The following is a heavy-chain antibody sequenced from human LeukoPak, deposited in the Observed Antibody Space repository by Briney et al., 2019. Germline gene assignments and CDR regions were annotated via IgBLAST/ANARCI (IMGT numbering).Heavy chain of an antibody. J-gene: IGHJ4*02. Sequence: GGSLRLSCAASGFTFSSYWMSWVRQAPGKGLEWVSGISWNSGSIGYADSVKGRFTISRDNAKNSLYLQMNSLRAEDTALYYCAKDGDSSGYYPDYWGQGTLVTVSS. CDR2: ISWNSGSI. CDR1: GFTFSSYW. D-gene: IGHD3-22*01. V-gene: IGHV3-9*01. CDR3: AKDGDSSGYYPDY.